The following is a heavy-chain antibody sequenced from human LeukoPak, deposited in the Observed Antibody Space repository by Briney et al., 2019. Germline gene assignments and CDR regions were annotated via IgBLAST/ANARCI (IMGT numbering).Heavy chain of an antibody. CDR3: AKNTYSSSWYLDY. CDR2: IRYDGSNK. D-gene: IGHD6-13*01. J-gene: IGHJ4*02. Sequence: GGSLRLSCAASGFTFSSYGMHWVRQAPGKGLEWVAFIRYDGSNKYYADSVKGRFTISRGNSKNTLYLQMSSLRVEDTAVYYCAKNTYSSSWYLDYWGQGTLVTVSS. CDR1: GFTFSSYG. V-gene: IGHV3-30*02.